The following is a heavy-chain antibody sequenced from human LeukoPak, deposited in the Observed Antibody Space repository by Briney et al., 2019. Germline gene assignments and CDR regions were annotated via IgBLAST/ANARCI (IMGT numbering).Heavy chain of an antibody. D-gene: IGHD3-10*01. CDR2: INHSGST. CDR1: GGSFSGYY. V-gene: IGHV4-34*01. J-gene: IGHJ3*02. CDR3: ASLRRITMVRGVTLMIGDAFDI. Sequence: SETLSLTCAVYGGSFSGYYGSWIRQPPGKGLEWIGEINHSGSTNYNPSLKSRVTISVDTSKNQFSLKLSSVTAADTAVYYCASLRRITMVRGVTLMIGDAFDIWGQGTMVTVSS.